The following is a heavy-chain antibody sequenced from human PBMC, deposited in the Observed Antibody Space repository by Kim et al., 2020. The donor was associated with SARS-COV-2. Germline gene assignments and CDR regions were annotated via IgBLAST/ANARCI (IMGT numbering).Heavy chain of an antibody. CDR3: TTDVYYYDSSGYHY. Sequence: AAPVKGRVTISRDDSKNTLYLQMNSLKTEDTAVYYCTTDVYYYDSSGYHYWGQGTLVTVSS. J-gene: IGHJ4*02. V-gene: IGHV3-15*01. D-gene: IGHD3-22*01.